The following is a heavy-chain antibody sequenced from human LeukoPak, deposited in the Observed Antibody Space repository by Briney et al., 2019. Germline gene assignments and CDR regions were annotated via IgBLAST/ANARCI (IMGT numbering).Heavy chain of an antibody. V-gene: IGHV4-30-4*08. CDR1: GGSISSGDYY. D-gene: IGHD3-10*01. J-gene: IGHJ4*02. Sequence: SHTLSLTCTVSGGSISSGDYYWSWIRQPPGKGLEWIGYIYYSGSTYYNPSLKSRDTISLDTSKNQFSLKLSSVTAADTAVYYCARVALPYGSGSYYFDYWGQGTLVTVSS. CDR3: ARVALPYGSGSYYFDY. CDR2: IYYSGST.